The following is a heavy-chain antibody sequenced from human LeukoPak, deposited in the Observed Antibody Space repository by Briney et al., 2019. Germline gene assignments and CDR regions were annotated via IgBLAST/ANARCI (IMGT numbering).Heavy chain of an antibody. J-gene: IGHJ4*02. CDR3: AGADRITGTDFDY. CDR2: IYTSGST. CDR1: GGSISSGSYY. V-gene: IGHV4-61*02. Sequence: SETLSLTCTVSGGSISSGSYYWSWFRQPAGKGLEWIGRIYTSGSTNYNPSLKSRVTISVDTSKNQFSLKLSSVTAADTAVYYCAGADRITGTDFDYWGQGTLVTVSS. D-gene: IGHD1-20*01.